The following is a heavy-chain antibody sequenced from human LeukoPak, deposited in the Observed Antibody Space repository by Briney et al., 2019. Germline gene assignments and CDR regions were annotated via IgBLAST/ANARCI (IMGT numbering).Heavy chain of an antibody. D-gene: IGHD3-22*01. CDR3: ARVRNQYDSSGYYALDY. CDR2: VHYSGNT. CDR1: GVSIFSYY. Sequence: SETLSLTCSVSGVSIFSYYWNWIRQPPGKGLEWIGYVHYSGNTNYKASLKSRVTISVVTSKNQFSLKLSSVTAADTAVYYCARVRNQYDSSGYYALDYWGQGTLVTVSS. J-gene: IGHJ4*02. V-gene: IGHV4-59*01.